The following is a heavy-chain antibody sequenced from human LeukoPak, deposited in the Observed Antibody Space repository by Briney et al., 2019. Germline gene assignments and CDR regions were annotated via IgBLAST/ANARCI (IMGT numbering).Heavy chain of an antibody. CDR1: GFTFRYG. D-gene: IGHD4-17*01. J-gene: IGHJ4*02. CDR2: IRYDGSSK. V-gene: IGHV3-30*02. CDR3: ARYSGNYGLDY. Sequence: GGSLRLSCAASGFTFRYGIHWVRQPPGKGLEWVSLIRYDGSSKYYADSVRGRFTISRDNPKNTLYLQMNSLRAEDTAVYYCARYSGNYGLDYWGQGTLVTVSS.